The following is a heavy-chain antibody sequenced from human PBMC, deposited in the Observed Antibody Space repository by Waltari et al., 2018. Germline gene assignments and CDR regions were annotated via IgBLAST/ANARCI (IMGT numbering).Heavy chain of an antibody. Sequence: QVQLQESGPGLVKPSETLSLTCTVSGGSISTYYWSWLRQPPGKGLEWIGYFYYSGNTNYNPARKSRVTLSVDTPKNLFSLKLTSVTAADTAIYYCARLHCGDGICYDAFDIWGQGTMVTVSS. CDR2: FYYSGNT. CDR3: ARLHCGDGICYDAFDI. J-gene: IGHJ3*02. V-gene: IGHV4-59*01. CDR1: GGSISTYY. D-gene: IGHD2-15*01.